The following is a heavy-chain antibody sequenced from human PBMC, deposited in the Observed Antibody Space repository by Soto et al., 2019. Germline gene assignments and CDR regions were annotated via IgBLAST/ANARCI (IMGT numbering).Heavy chain of an antibody. V-gene: IGHV3-48*02. CDR1: GFTFSSYS. CDR2: ISSSGNTI. CDR3: ATGPSGAFDI. Sequence: ESGGGLVQPGGSLRLSCAASGFTFSSYSMNWVRQAPGKGLEWISYISSSGNTIYNADSVKGRFTISRDNAKNSLYLQMNSLRDEDTAVYYCATGPSGAFDIWGQGTMVTVSS. D-gene: IGHD3-10*01. J-gene: IGHJ3*02.